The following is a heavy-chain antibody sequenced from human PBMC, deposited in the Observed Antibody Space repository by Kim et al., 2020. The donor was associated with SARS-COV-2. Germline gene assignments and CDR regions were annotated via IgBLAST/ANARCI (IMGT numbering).Heavy chain of an antibody. J-gene: IGHJ4*02. D-gene: IGHD3-22*01. Sequence: GGSLRLSCEASGFTFSNSAMNWVRQAPGKGLEWVSAISGSGDSTDYADSVKGRFTISRDNSKNTLYLQMNRLRAEDTAVYYCAKDGDRASSGSYYSFDYWGQRTLVTVAS. CDR3: AKDGDRASSGSYYSFDY. CDR2: ISGSGDST. CDR1: GFTFSNSA. V-gene: IGHV3-23*01.